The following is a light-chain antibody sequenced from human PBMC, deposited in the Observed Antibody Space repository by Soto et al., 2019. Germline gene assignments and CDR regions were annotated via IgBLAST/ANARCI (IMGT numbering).Light chain of an antibody. Sequence: QSVLTQPPSVSGSPGQSVTIACAGTSTDSRHYKDVSWYQQRPGKAPKLIIFEVNKRPSGVPDRFSGSKSGNPTSLSVSGLMAEDEADYYCSSYTTSSTDVFXTGTKPTVL. CDR2: EVN. V-gene: IGLV2-18*02. J-gene: IGLJ1*01. CDR1: STDSRHYKD. CDR3: SSYTTSSTDV.